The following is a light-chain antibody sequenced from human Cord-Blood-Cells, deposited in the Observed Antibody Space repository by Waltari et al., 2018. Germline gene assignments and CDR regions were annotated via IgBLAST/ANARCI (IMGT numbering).Light chain of an antibody. J-gene: IGLJ1*01. CDR1: SSDVGRYTY. CDR3: SSYAGSNNYV. Sequence: QSALTQPPSLSGSPGQPVTISCTGTSSDVGRYTYVSWYQQHPGKAPKLMIDEVSKRPSGVPDRFSGSKSGNTASLTVSGLQAEDEADYYCSSYAGSNNYVFGTGTKVTVL. V-gene: IGLV2-8*01. CDR2: EVS.